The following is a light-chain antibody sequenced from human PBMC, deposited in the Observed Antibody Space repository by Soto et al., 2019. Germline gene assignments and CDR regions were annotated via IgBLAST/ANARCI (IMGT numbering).Light chain of an antibody. CDR1: NIGSKS. J-gene: IGLJ1*01. CDR3: QVWDSSSDPNYV. Sequence: SYELTQPPSVSVAPGQTARITCGVNNIGSKSVHWYRQKPGQAPVLVVYDDSDRPSGIPERFSGSNSGNTATLTISRVEAGDEAASYCQVWDSSSDPNYVFGTGTKVTLL. V-gene: IGLV3-21*02. CDR2: DDS.